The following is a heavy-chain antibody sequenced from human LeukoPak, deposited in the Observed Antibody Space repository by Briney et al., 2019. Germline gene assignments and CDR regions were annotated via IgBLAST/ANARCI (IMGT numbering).Heavy chain of an antibody. CDR3: AKDDAWLRFGE. CDR1: GFTFSSYA. CDR2: ISASGGST. V-gene: IGHV3-23*01. J-gene: IGHJ4*02. D-gene: IGHD3-10*01. Sequence: GGSLRLSCAASGFTFSSYAMNWVRQAPGKGLEWVSGISASGGSTYYADSVKGRVTISRDNSKNTLYLEVISLTAEDTAVYYCAKDDAWLRFGEWSQGTLVTVSS.